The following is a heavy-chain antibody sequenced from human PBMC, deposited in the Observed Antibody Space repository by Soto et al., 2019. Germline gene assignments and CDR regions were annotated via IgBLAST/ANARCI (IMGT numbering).Heavy chain of an antibody. CDR2: IWHDASHE. CDR1: GFDFSNFV. V-gene: IGHV3-33*01. D-gene: IGHD2-21*02. Sequence: QVQLVESGGGVVQPGTSLTLSCAASGFDFSNFVMHWVRQAPGKGLECVGVIWHDASHEYYGDSVQGRFTISRDNSKHLLYLKMNSLRAEDTAVYYCAREGGDEWIDYYYYGMDVWGHGTTVTVSS. CDR3: AREGGDEWIDYYYYGMDV. J-gene: IGHJ6*02.